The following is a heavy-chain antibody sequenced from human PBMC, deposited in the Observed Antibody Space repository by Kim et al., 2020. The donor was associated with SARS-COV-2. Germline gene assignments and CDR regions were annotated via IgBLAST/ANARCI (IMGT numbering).Heavy chain of an antibody. CDR3: ARFGYSGYVGWFDP. CDR1: GGSISSSNW. D-gene: IGHD5-12*01. V-gene: IGHV4-4*02. J-gene: IGHJ5*02. Sequence: SETLSLTCAVSGGSISSSNWWSWVRQPPGKWLEWIGEIYHSGSTNYNPSLKSRVTISVDKSKNQFSLKLSSVTAADTAVYYCARFGYSGYVGWFDPWGQGTLVTVSS. CDR2: IYHSGST.